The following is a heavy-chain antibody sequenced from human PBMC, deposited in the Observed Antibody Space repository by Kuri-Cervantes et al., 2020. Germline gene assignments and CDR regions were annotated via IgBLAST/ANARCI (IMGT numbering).Heavy chain of an antibody. D-gene: IGHD6-13*01. CDR2: INHSGST. CDR1: GGSFSGYY. Sequence: SQTLSLTCAVYGGSFSGYYWSWIRQPPGKGLEWIGEINHSGSTNYNPSLKSRVTISVDTSKNQLSLKLSSVTAADTAVYYCARGTAATGLTPYTDAFDIWGQGTMVTVS. CDR3: ARGTAATGLTPYTDAFDI. V-gene: IGHV4-34*01. J-gene: IGHJ3*02.